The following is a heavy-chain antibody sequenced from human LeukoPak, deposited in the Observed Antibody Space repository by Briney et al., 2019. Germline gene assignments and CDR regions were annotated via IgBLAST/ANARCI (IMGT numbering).Heavy chain of an antibody. CDR3: ARQGYSSSWYRGGGYYYYYMDV. J-gene: IGHJ6*03. CDR1: GGSISSSSYY. Sequence: SETLSLTCTVSGGSISSSSYYWGWIRQPPGKGLEWIGSIYYSGSTYYNPSLKSRVTISVDTSKNQFSPKLSSVTAADTAVYYCARQGYSSSWYRGGGYYYYYMDVWGKGTTVTISS. CDR2: IYYSGST. V-gene: IGHV4-39*01. D-gene: IGHD6-13*01.